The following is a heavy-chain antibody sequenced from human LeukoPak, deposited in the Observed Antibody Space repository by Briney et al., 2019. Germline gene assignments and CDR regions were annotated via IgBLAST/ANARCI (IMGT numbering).Heavy chain of an antibody. V-gene: IGHV3-7*01. CDR2: IKPDGSEK. CDR3: ARNDVAAAGDY. J-gene: IGHJ4*02. Sequence: GGSLRLSCEVSGFTFRNYWMTWVRQAPGRGLEWVANIKPDGSEKNYVDFVKGRFTISRDDAKNSLFLQMNSLRAEDTAVYFCARNDVAAAGDYWGQGTLVTVSS. CDR1: GFTFRNYW. D-gene: IGHD6-13*01.